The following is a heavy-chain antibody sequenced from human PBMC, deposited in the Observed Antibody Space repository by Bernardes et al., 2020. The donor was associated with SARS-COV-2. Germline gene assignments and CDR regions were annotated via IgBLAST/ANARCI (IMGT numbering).Heavy chain of an antibody. V-gene: IGHV4-34*01. CDR2: INHSGST. CDR1: GWSFSAYG. D-gene: IGHD3-9*01. Sequence: GTLSLTCAAYGWSFSAYGWSWIRQPPGKGLEWMGEINHSGSTNYNPSLKSRVTTSVDTTTNQISLKLSSGTAADTAVYYCARPGYYDFLTGISIMGGFDPWGQGTLVTVSS. CDR3: ARPGYYDFLTGISIMGGFDP. J-gene: IGHJ5*02.